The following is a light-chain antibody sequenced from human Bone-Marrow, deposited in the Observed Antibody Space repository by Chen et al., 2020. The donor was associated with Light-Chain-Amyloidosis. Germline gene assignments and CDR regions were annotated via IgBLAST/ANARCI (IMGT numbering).Light chain of an antibody. CDR3: SSFTSSSSYV. Sequence: QSALTQPASLSGSSGQSITISCTGTSGDVGTYNYVSLYQQHPGKAPKVMIYAVSNRPSGVSNRFSGSKSGNTASLTISGLQAEDEADYYCSSFTSSSSYVFGPGTKVTVL. V-gene: IGLV2-14*01. CDR1: SGDVGTYNY. J-gene: IGLJ1*01. CDR2: AVS.